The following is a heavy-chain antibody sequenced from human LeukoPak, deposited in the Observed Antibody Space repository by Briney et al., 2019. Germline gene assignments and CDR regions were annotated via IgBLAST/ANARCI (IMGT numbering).Heavy chain of an antibody. J-gene: IGHJ4*02. V-gene: IGHV4-34*01. D-gene: IGHD6-19*01. CDR2: INHSGST. CDR3: ARMGVAGPFDY. CDR1: GGSFSGYY. Sequence: RTSETLSLTCAVYGGSFSGYYWSWIRQPPGKGLEWIGEINHSGSTNYNPSLKSRVTISVDTSKNQFSLKLSSVTAADTAVYYCARMGVAGPFDYWGQGILVTVSS.